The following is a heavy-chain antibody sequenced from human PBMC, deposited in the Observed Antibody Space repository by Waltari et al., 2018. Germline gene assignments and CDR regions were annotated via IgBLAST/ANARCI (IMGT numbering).Heavy chain of an antibody. CDR2: IRTKTVGGTT. V-gene: IGHV3-49*03. J-gene: IGHJ4*02. Sequence: EVQLVESGGGLVQPGRSLRLSCAGFGFNFGEYSMSWFRQAPGKGRERVGLIRTKTVGGTTEDAAYVKGRFTISRDDTKSIAYLQMNSLKNEDTAVYYCGRELRGSDFWSGYYLFDYWGQGTLVTVSS. D-gene: IGHD3-3*01. CDR1: GFNFGEYS. CDR3: GRELRGSDFWSGYYLFDY.